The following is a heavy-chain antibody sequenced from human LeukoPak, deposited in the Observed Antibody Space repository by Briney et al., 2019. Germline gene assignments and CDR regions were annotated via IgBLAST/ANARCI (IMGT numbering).Heavy chain of an antibody. D-gene: IGHD5-12*01. Sequence: PGRSLRLSCAASGFTFSSYGMHWVRQAPGKGLEWVAVIWSDGGNKYYADSVKGRFTISRDNSKNTLYVQMNSLRAEDTAVYYCARDLGYGSNWFDPWGQGTLVTVSS. CDR2: IWSDGGNK. CDR1: GFTFSSYG. J-gene: IGHJ5*02. V-gene: IGHV3-33*01. CDR3: ARDLGYGSNWFDP.